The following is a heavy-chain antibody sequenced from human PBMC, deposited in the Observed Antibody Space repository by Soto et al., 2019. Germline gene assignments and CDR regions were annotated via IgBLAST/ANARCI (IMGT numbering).Heavy chain of an antibody. D-gene: IGHD3-10*01. CDR1: GFTFSNCA. CDR3: AKDPPSPPFMVRGIIPLDAFDI. V-gene: IGHV3-23*01. CDR2: ISGSGGST. J-gene: IGHJ3*02. Sequence: GGSLRLSCAASGFTFSNCAMSWVRQAPGKGLEWVSAISGSGGSTYYADSVKGRFTISRDNSKNTLYLQMNSLRAEDTAVYYCAKDPPSPPFMVRGIIPLDAFDIWGQGTMVTVSS.